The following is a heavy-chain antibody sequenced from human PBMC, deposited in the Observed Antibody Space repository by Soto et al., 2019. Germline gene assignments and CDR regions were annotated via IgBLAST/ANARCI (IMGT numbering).Heavy chain of an antibody. Sequence: SVTLSLTCAVYGGSFSDYHWSWIRQPPGKGLEWIGEINHGGSTKYNPSLKSRVTISKDTSKKRVSLKLTSVTAADTAVYYCARVSVTIFGVVMGHYYYAMEVWGQGTTVTVSS. D-gene: IGHD3-3*01. CDR1: GGSFSDYH. CDR3: ARVSVTIFGVVMGHYYYAMEV. J-gene: IGHJ6*02. V-gene: IGHV4-34*01. CDR2: INHGGST.